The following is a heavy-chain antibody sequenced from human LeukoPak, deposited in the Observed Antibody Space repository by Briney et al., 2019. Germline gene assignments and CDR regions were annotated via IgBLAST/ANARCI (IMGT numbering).Heavy chain of an antibody. CDR1: GFTFNSYA. J-gene: IGHJ4*02. CDR2: ISYDGSNK. Sequence: GGSLRLSCAASGFTFNSYAMHWVRQAPGKGLEWVAVISYDGSNKYYADSVKGRFTISRDNSKNTLYLQMNSLRAEDTAVYYCSRHQVYNSGWYEGYFDYWGQGTLVTVSS. D-gene: IGHD6-19*01. CDR3: SRHQVYNSGWYEGYFDY. V-gene: IGHV3-30-3*01.